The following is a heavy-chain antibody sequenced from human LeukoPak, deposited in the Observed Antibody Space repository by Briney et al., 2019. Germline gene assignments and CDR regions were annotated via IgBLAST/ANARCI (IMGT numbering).Heavy chain of an antibody. CDR1: GGSISGFY. CDR3: ARSGWFGEFSPNYYGMDV. CDR2: IFASGTT. D-gene: IGHD3-10*01. J-gene: IGHJ6*02. Sequence: SETLSFTCTVSGGSISGFYWSWIRQPAGEGLEWIGRIFASGTTNYNPSLKSRVTMSVDTSKNQFSLKLSSVTAADTALYYCARSGWFGEFSPNYYGMDVWGQGTTVTASS. V-gene: IGHV4-4*07.